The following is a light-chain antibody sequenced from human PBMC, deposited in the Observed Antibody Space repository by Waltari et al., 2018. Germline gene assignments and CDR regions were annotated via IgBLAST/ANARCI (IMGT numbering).Light chain of an antibody. CDR2: GKN. CDR1: SLRSYY. Sequence: SSELTQDPAVSVALGQTVRITCQGDSLRSYYASWYQRKPGQATVLVIYGKNNRPSGIPDRFSGSSSGDTASLTITGAQAEDEADYYCNSRDSSGNLYVFGTGTKVTVL. CDR3: NSRDSSGNLYV. V-gene: IGLV3-19*01. J-gene: IGLJ1*01.